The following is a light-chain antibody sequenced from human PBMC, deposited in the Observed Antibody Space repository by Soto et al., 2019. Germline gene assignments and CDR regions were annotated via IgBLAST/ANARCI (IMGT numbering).Light chain of an antibody. CDR1: QSVLYSANNKNY. V-gene: IGKV4-1*01. CDR2: WAS. Sequence: DIVMTQSPDSLAVSLGERATINCKCSQSVLYSANNKNYLAWYQQKPGQPPKLLIYWASTRESGLPDRFSGSGSGTEFTLTISSLQSEDFAVYYCQRYNNWSPITFGQGTRLEIK. J-gene: IGKJ5*01. CDR3: QRYNNWSPIT.